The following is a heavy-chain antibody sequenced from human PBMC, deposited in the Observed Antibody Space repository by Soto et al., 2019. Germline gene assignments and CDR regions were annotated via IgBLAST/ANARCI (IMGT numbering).Heavy chain of an antibody. Sequence: QVQLQESGPGLVKPSQTLSLTCTVSGGSISSGGYYWSWIRQHPGKGLEWIGYIYYSGSTYYNPSLKSRVTISVDTSKNQFSLKLSSVTAADTAVYYCASDGRIAAAGDLYYYYYMDVWGKGTTVTVSS. J-gene: IGHJ6*03. D-gene: IGHD6-13*01. CDR3: ASDGRIAAAGDLYYYYYMDV. V-gene: IGHV4-31*03. CDR1: GGSISSGGYY. CDR2: IYYSGST.